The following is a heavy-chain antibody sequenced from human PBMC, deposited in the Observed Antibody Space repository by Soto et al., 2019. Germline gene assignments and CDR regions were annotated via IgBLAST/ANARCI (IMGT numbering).Heavy chain of an antibody. V-gene: IGHV4-39*01. J-gene: IGHJ6*03. CDR2: IYYSGST. CDR1: GGSISSSSYY. CDR3: ASGLRYFDWSGYYYMDV. D-gene: IGHD3-9*01. Sequence: SETLSLTCTVSGGSISSSSYYWGWIRQPPGKGLEWIGSIYYSGSTYYNLSLKSRVTISVDTSKNQFSLKLSSVTAADTAVYYCASGLRYFDWSGYYYMDVWGKGTTVTVSS.